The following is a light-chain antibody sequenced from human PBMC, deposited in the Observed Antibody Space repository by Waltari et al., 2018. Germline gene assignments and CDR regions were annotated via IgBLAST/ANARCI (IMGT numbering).Light chain of an antibody. Sequence: EIVMTQSPATLSVSPGERATLSCRASQSVSTTLAWYQQKPGQAPRPLIYGASTRATGIPVRFSGSGSGTEFALTISSLQSADFAIYYCQQFDNWSFGQGTKLEIK. CDR1: QSVSTT. CDR3: QQFDNWS. CDR2: GAS. J-gene: IGKJ2*01. V-gene: IGKV3-15*01.